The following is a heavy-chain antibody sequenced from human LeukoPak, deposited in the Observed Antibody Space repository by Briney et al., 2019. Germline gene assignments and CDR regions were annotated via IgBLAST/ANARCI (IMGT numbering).Heavy chain of an antibody. Sequence: SETLSRTCTVSGGSISSYYWSWIRQPPGKGLEWIGYIYYSGSTNYNPSLKSRVTISVDTPKNQFSLKLSSVTAADTAVYYCARHGTAAGYFDYWGQGTLVTVSS. CDR1: GGSISSYY. J-gene: IGHJ4*02. CDR3: ARHGTAAGYFDY. D-gene: IGHD6-25*01. V-gene: IGHV4-59*08. CDR2: IYYSGST.